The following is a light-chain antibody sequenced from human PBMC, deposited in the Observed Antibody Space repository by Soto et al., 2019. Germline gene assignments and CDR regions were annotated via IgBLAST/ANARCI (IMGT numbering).Light chain of an antibody. V-gene: IGKV1-39*01. J-gene: IGKJ1*01. CDR2: ASS. CDR3: QQGYSSPWT. Sequence: DILMTQSPSSLSAFVGDRVTITCRTSQSIGSYLHWYQQKEGRAPALLVYASSNLQSGVPSRFSGSGSATDFTLTIKSLQPGDVATYYCQQGYSSPWTFGQGTRVDLK. CDR1: QSIGSY.